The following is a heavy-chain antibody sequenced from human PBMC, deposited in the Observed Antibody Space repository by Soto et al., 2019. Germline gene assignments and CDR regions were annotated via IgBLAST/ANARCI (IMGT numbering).Heavy chain of an antibody. V-gene: IGHV1-69*13. J-gene: IGHJ5*02. CDR2: IIPIFGTA. CDR3: ARTGQLVGDFRWFDP. D-gene: IGHD6-6*01. CDR1: GGTFSSYA. Sequence: ASVKVSCKASGGTFSSYAISWVRRAPGQGLEWMGGIIPIFGTANYAQKFQGRVTITADESTSTAYMELGSLRSEDTAVYYCARTGQLVGDFRWFDPWGQGTLVTVSS.